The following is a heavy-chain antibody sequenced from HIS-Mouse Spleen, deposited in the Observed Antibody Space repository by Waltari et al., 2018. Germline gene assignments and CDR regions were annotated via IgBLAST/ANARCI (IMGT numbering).Heavy chain of an antibody. CDR1: GGSWCGYF. D-gene: IGHD1-1*01. Sequence: QVQLQQWGAGLLKPSETLSLTRAVYGGSWCGYFWSWIRQTPGKGLEWIGEIKHSGSTNYNPSLKSRVTISVDTSKNQFSLKLSSVTAADTAVYYCARGRFHSWNDAFDIWGQGTMVTVSS. V-gene: IGHV4-34*01. CDR3: ARGRFHSWNDAFDI. CDR2: IKHSGST. J-gene: IGHJ3*02.